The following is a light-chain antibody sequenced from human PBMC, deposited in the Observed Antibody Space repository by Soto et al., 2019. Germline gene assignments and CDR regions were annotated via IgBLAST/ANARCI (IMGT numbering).Light chain of an antibody. CDR1: SSDVGSYNL. CDR3: CSYATSSTYV. CDR2: EDT. Sequence: QSALTQPASVSGSPGQSIAISCTGTSSDVGSYNLVSWYQQHPGKAPKIMIYEDTKRPSGVSDRFSGSKSGNTASLTISGLQAEDEADYYCCSYATSSTYVFGTGTKVTVL. J-gene: IGLJ1*01. V-gene: IGLV2-23*01.